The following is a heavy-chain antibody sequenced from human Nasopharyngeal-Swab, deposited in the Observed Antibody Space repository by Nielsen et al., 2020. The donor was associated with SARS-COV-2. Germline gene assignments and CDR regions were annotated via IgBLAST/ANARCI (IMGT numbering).Heavy chain of an antibody. CDR3: AKGGSLSGGWD. V-gene: IGHV3-23*01. J-gene: IGHJ4*02. D-gene: IGHD5-12*01. CDR1: GFTFNNNA. Sequence: GESLKISCLASGFTFNNNAMTWVRQAPGKGLEWVSTVSGSGKITYYADSVKGRFTISRDNSKNTLFLQMSSLRDEDTAVYYCAKGGSLSGGWDWGQGTLVTVSS. CDR2: VSGSGKIT.